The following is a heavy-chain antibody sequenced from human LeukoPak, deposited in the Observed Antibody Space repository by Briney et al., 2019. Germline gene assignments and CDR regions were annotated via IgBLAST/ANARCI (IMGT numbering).Heavy chain of an antibody. D-gene: IGHD3-3*01. CDR3: AKERPVFGVVYGMDV. J-gene: IGHJ6*02. V-gene: IGHV3-30*18. Sequence: GGSLRLSCTASAFTLVNYGMHWVRQAPGKGLEWVAVISYDGSNKYYADSVKGRFTISRDNSKNTLYLQMNSLRTEDTAVYYCAKERPVFGVVYGMDVWGQRTTVTVSS. CDR1: AFTLVNYG. CDR2: ISYDGSNK.